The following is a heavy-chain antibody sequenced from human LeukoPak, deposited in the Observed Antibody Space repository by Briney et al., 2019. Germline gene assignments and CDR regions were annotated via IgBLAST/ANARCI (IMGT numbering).Heavy chain of an antibody. CDR3: ARATTAYCTGGICPNFDL. CDR1: GASITSYY. D-gene: IGHD2-8*02. Sequence: SETLSLTCTVSGASITSYYWSWIRQPPGKGLEWIGYIYYSGSTNYNPSLKSRVTLSVDTSKNQFSLKLSSMTAADTAVYYCARATTAYCTGGICPNFDLWGQGTLVTVSS. CDR2: IYYSGST. V-gene: IGHV4-59*01. J-gene: IGHJ4*02.